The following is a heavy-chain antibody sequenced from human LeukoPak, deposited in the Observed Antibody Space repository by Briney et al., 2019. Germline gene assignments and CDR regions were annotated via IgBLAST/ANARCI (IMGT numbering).Heavy chain of an antibody. V-gene: IGHV3-23*01. J-gene: IGHJ4*02. D-gene: IGHD2-15*01. CDR1: GFTYSSYY. CDR2: ISGRGGST. CDR3: AKDPGYQVVHGFDC. Sequence: QTGRPLRLSCAPSGFTYSSYYMIWVRQAPEKGLEWVSGISGRGGSTVYAHSVKGRFTIYRDNSEYTLYLQLNSLRVEDTAVYYCAKDPGYQVVHGFDCWGQGTLVTVSS.